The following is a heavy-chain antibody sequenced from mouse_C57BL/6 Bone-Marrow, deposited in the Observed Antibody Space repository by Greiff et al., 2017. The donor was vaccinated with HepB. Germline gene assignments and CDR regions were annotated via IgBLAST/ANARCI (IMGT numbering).Heavy chain of an antibody. Sequence: VQLQQSVAELVRPGASVKLSCTASGFNIKDDYMHWVKQRPEQGLEWIGWIDPENGDTEYASKFQGKATITADTSSNTAYLQLSSLTSEDTAVYYCIAYYYGTPFAYWGQGTLVTVSA. D-gene: IGHD1-1*01. J-gene: IGHJ3*01. CDR1: GFNIKDDY. V-gene: IGHV14-4*01. CDR3: IAYYYGTPFAY. CDR2: IDPENGDT.